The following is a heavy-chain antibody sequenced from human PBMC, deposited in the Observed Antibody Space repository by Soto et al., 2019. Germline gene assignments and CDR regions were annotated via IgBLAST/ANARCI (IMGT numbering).Heavy chain of an antibody. Sequence: ASVKVSCKASGYTFTSYAMHWVRQAPGQRLEWMGWINAGNGNTKYSQKLQGRVTITRDTSASTAYMELSSLRSEDTAVYYCARDSHNWNYYDAFDIWGQGTMVTVSS. V-gene: IGHV1-3*01. CDR3: ARDSHNWNYYDAFDI. CDR2: INAGNGNT. J-gene: IGHJ3*02. D-gene: IGHD1-7*01. CDR1: GYTFTSYA.